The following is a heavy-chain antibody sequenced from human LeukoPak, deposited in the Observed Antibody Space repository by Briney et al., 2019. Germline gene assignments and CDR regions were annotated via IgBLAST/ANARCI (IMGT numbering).Heavy chain of an antibody. J-gene: IGHJ4*02. CDR3: ARGDPQYYYDSSGYYGVIDY. D-gene: IGHD3-22*01. CDR1: GGSISSYY. Sequence: SETLSLTCTVSGGSISSYYWSWIRQPPGKGLEWIGYIYYSGSTNYNPSLKSRVTISVDTSKNQFSLKLCSVTAADTAVYYCARGDPQYYYDSSGYYGVIDYWGQGTLVTVSS. CDR2: IYYSGST. V-gene: IGHV4-59*01.